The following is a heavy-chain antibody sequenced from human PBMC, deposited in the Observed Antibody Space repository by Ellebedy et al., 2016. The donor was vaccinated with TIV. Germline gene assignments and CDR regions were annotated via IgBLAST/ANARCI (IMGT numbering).Heavy chain of an antibody. J-gene: IGHJ6*02. CDR3: ARSHSNTMIMVYGMDV. CDR2: ISSSGSNI. D-gene: IGHD3-22*01. V-gene: IGHV3-48*03. CDR1: GFPFSSYE. Sequence: PGGSLRLSCAASGFPFSSYEMHWVRQAPGQGLAWVSYISSSGSNIYYADSVKGRFTISRDNAKNSRYLQMNSLRAEDTAVYYCARSHSNTMIMVYGMDVWGQGTSVTVSS.